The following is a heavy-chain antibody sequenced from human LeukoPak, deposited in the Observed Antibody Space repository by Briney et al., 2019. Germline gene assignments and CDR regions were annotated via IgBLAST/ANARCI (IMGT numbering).Heavy chain of an antibody. Sequence: ASVKVSCKASGYTFTGYYMRWVRQAPGQGLEWMGRINPNSGGTNYAQKFQGRVTMTRDTSISTAYMELSRLRSDDTAVYYCASGIVVVPAADPDAFDIWGQGTMVTVSS. D-gene: IGHD2-2*01. CDR3: ASGIVVVPAADPDAFDI. V-gene: IGHV1-2*06. J-gene: IGHJ3*02. CDR2: INPNSGGT. CDR1: GYTFTGYY.